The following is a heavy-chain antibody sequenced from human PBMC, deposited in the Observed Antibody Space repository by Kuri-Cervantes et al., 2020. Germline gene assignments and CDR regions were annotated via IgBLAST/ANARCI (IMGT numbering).Heavy chain of an antibody. CDR1: GFTFSSYG. D-gene: IGHD2-2*01. CDR2: IWYDGSKK. Sequence: GESLKISCAASGFTFSSYGMHWVRQAPGKGLEWVAVIWYDGSKKYHADSVKGRFTISRDNAKNSLYLQMNSLRTEDTALYYCAKSYCSSTTCQAAHWGQGTLVTVSS. V-gene: IGHV3-33*03. J-gene: IGHJ4*02. CDR3: AKSYCSSTTCQAAH.